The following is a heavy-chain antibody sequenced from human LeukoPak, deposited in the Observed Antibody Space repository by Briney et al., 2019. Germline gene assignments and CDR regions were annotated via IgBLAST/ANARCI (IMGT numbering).Heavy chain of an antibody. J-gene: IGHJ3*02. Sequence: GGSLRLSCAASGFTFSSYWMHWVRQAPGKGLVWVSRINSDGSSTSYADSVKGRFTISRDNAKNTLYLQMNSLRAEDTAVYYCAKGAYCGGDCLGAFDIWGQGTMVTVSS. CDR3: AKGAYCGGDCLGAFDI. D-gene: IGHD2-21*02. CDR1: GFTFSSYW. CDR2: INSDGSST. V-gene: IGHV3-74*01.